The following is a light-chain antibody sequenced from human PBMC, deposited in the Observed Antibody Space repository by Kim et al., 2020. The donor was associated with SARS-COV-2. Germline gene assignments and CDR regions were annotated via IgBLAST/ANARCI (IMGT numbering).Light chain of an antibody. V-gene: IGKV3-15*01. CDR3: QQYNNWPAT. Sequence: VSPGERAPLSCRASHSVSRNLAWYQQKPGQAPRLLMYGVTTRATGIPAKFSGRGSGTEFTLSISSLQSEDFAVYYCQQYNNWPATFGQGTKVDIK. J-gene: IGKJ1*01. CDR2: GVT. CDR1: HSVSRN.